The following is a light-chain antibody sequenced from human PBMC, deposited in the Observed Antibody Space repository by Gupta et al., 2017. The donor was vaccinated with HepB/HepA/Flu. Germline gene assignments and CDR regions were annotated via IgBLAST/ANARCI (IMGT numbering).Light chain of an antibody. CDR3: LHERYSPRP. Sequence: DIKMTQSPSTLSASVGDRVTIPCRASQSISSWLEWYQQKPGKAPKLLIYKASRVESGVPSRFSGSGFETEFTLTISSRQPEDFANYYCLHERYSPRPFGQGTKVEIK. V-gene: IGKV1-5*03. CDR1: QSISSW. J-gene: IGKJ1*01. CDR2: KAS.